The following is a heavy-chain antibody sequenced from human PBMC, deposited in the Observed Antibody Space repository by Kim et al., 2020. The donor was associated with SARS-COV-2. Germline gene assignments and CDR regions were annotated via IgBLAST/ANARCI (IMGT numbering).Heavy chain of an antibody. Sequence: WYTEYAVSVKSRITISPDTSKNQFSLQLNSVTPEDTAVYYCVRDHSGLDYWGQGTLVTVSS. D-gene: IGHD3-10*01. V-gene: IGHV6-1*01. J-gene: IGHJ4*02. CDR3: VRDHSGLDY. CDR2: WYT.